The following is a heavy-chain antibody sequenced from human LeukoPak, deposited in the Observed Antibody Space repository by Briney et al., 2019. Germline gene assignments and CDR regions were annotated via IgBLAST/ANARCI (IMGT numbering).Heavy chain of an antibody. V-gene: IGHV3-30*02. CDR3: ANDLAYQYASGSK. Sequence: GGSLRLSCAASGFSFSNYGVHWVRQAPCKGLEWVTFMQYDGSVEFYADSVMGRFTISRDNSKSTIYLQMTSLRAEDTALYYCANDLAYQYASGSKWGQGTLVTVSS. J-gene: IGHJ4*02. D-gene: IGHD3-10*01. CDR2: MQYDGSVE. CDR1: GFSFSNYG.